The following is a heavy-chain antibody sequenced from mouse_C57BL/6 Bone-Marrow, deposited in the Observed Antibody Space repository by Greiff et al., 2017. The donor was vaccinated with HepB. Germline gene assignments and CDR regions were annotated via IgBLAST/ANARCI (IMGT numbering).Heavy chain of an antibody. D-gene: IGHD3-2*02. J-gene: IGHJ3*01. CDR3: AREGQLRLRGFAY. CDR1: GYTFTSYG. Sequence: VQRVESGAELARPGASVKLSCKASGYTFTSYGISWVKQRTGQGLEWIGEIYPRSGNTYYNEKFKGKATLTADKSSSTAYMELRSLTSEDSAVYFCAREGQLRLRGFAYWGQGTLVTVSA. V-gene: IGHV1-81*01. CDR2: IYPRSGNT.